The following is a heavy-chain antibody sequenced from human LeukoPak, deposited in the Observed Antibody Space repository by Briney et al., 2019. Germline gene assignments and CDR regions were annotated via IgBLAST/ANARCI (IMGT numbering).Heavy chain of an antibody. Sequence: GGSLRLSCAASGFIFSSYGMNWVRQAPGKGPEWVAFIRYNGNNENYADSVKGRFTISRDNSKNTLYLQMSSLKIEDTAVYYCVKERGYRSTWRLEYWGQGTLVTVSS. V-gene: IGHV3-30*02. D-gene: IGHD6-13*01. J-gene: IGHJ4*02. CDR2: IRYNGNNE. CDR1: GFIFSSYG. CDR3: VKERGYRSTWRLEY.